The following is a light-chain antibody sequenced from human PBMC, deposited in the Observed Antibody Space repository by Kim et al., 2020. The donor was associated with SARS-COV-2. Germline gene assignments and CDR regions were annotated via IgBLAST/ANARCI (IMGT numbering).Light chain of an antibody. J-gene: IGLJ2*01. CDR2: KDS. CDR1: NIGNRL. CDR3: QVWDSNTVI. V-gene: IGLV3-9*01. Sequence: SVALGQTARITCEGNNIGNRLVNWYQHKPGQAPVMVIHKDSNRPSGIPEGFSGSNSGKVATLTISRAHAGDEADYYCQVWDSNTVIFGGGTKVTVL.